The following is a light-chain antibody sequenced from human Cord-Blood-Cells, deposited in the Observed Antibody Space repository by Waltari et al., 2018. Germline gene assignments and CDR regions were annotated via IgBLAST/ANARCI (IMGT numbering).Light chain of an antibody. J-gene: IGKJ4*01. V-gene: IGKV1-39*01. Sequence: DIQMTKTPYSLSAYVGERVTITCRASQSISSYLKWYQQKPGKAPKLLIYAASSLQSGVPSRFSGSGSGTDFTLTISSLQPEDCATYYCQQSYSTLTFGGGTKVEIK. CDR1: QSISSY. CDR3: QQSYSTLT. CDR2: AAS.